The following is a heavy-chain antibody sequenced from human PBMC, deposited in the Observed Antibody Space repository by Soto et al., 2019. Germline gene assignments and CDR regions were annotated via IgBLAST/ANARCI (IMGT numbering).Heavy chain of an antibody. CDR1: GFTLSSYW. V-gene: IGHV3-7*01. Sequence: EVQLVESGGGLVQPGESLRLSCAASGFTLSSYWMSWVRQAPGKGLEWVANIKQDGGEIFYVDSVKGRFTISRDNAKNSLYLQLNSLRAEDTAVYYCARSTMVRGVIINDWGQGTLVTVSS. D-gene: IGHD3-10*01. J-gene: IGHJ4*02. CDR3: ARSTMVRGVIIND. CDR2: IKQDGGEI.